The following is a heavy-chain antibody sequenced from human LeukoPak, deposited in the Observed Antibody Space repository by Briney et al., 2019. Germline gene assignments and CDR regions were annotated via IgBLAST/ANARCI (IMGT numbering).Heavy chain of an antibody. V-gene: IGHV1-2*02. Sequence: ASVKVSCKASGYLFTAIYVHWIRQAPVRGLEWTGFINPDNGDTIHAQNFQGRVTMTRDTSISTVYMELSGLTSDDTAVYYCARGPSTGEFDYWGQGTQVTVS. CDR3: ARGPSTGEFDY. D-gene: IGHD3-10*01. CDR1: GYLFTAIY. J-gene: IGHJ4*02. CDR2: INPDNGDT.